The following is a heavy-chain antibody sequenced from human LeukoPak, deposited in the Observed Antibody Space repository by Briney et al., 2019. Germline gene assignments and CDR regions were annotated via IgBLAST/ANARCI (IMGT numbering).Heavy chain of an antibody. CDR3: ARGQLWLRVDY. CDR1: GFTFSRYA. D-gene: IGHD5-18*01. CDR2: ISYDGSNK. J-gene: IGHJ4*02. V-gene: IGHV3-30*04. Sequence: GGSLRLSCAASGFTFSRYAMHWVRQAPGKGLEWVAVISYDGSNKYYADSVKGRFTISRDNSKNTLYLQMNSLRAEDTAVYYCARGQLWLRVDYWGQGTLVTVSS.